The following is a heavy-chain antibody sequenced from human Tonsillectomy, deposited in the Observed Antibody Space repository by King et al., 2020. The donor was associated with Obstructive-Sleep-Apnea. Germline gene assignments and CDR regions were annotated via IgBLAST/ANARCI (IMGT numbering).Heavy chain of an antibody. J-gene: IGHJ4*02. CDR2: ISYDGSNK. CDR3: ARDGGQYPYYYDSSGYCDY. D-gene: IGHD3-22*01. CDR1: GFTFSSYA. V-gene: IGHV3-30*04. Sequence: VQLVESGGGVVQPGRSLRLSCAASGFTFSSYAMHWVRQAPGKGLEWVAVISYDGSNKYYADSVKGRFTNSRDNSKNTLYLQMNSLRAEETAVYYCARDGGQYPYYYDSSGYCDYWGQGTLVTVSS.